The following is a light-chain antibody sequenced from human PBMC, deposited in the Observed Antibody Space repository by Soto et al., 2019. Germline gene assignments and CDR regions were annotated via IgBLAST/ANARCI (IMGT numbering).Light chain of an antibody. Sequence: QTVVTQEPSFSVSPGGTLTLTCGLTSGSVSAANYPSWFQQTPGQAPRTLIYNTNIRSSGVPDRFSGSILGNKAALTIAGAQADDESNFYCVLNLGSAIWVFGGGTKLTVL. V-gene: IGLV8-61*01. CDR1: SGSVSAANY. CDR2: NTN. CDR3: VLNLGSAIWV. J-gene: IGLJ3*02.